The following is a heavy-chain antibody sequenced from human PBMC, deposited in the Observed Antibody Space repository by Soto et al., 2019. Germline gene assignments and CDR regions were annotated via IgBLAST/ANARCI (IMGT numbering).Heavy chain of an antibody. CDR1: GGSISSYY. J-gene: IGHJ5*02. V-gene: IGHV4-59*08. CDR2: IYYSGSI. Sequence: QVQLQESGPGLVKPSETLSLTCTVSGGSISSYYWSWIRQPPGKGLEWIGYIYYSGSINDNPSLKSRVTISVDTSKTQFSLKLSSVTAADTAVYYCARLLWSRGDWFDPWGQGTLVTVSS. D-gene: IGHD3-10*01. CDR3: ARLLWSRGDWFDP.